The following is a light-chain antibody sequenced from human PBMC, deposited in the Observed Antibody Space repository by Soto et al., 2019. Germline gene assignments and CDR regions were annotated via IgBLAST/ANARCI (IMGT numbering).Light chain of an antibody. CDR1: QSISNY. CDR3: QQSYRTGGRT. V-gene: IGKV1-39*01. Sequence: DIQMAQSPSSLSASVGDSVTITCRASQSISNYLNWYQQKPGKATKLLSYAASKVQSGVPSRFSGSGSGTDFTLSISSLQREDFATYYCQQSYRTGGRTFGQGTKVEFK. CDR2: AAS. J-gene: IGKJ1*01.